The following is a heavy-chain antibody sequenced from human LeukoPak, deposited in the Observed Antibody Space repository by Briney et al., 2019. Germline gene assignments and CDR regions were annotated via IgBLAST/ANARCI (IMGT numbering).Heavy chain of an antibody. V-gene: IGHV3-48*03. CDR1: GFTFSSYE. J-gene: IGHJ3*02. CDR2: ISSSDSTK. Sequence: GGSLRLSCAASGFTFSSYEMNWVRQAPGKGLEWISYISSSDSTKYYADSVKGRFTISRDNANNSLYLQMNSLRVEDTAMYYCARDGLAINRAFDMWGPGTMVTVSS. CDR3: ARDGLAINRAFDM. D-gene: IGHD1-14*01.